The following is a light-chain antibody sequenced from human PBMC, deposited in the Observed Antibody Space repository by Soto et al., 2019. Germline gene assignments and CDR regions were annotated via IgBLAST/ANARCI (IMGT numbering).Light chain of an antibody. CDR2: EAT. CDR1: SSDIARYNL. V-gene: IGLV2-23*01. CDR3: SSYAGTSTFVL. J-gene: IGLJ2*01. Sequence: QSALTQPASVSGSPGHSISISCTGSSSDIARYNLVSWYQHHPGKAPKLIIYEATKRPSGVSDRISGSKSGNTASLTISGLQAEDEADYYCSSYAGTSTFVLFGGGTKLTVL.